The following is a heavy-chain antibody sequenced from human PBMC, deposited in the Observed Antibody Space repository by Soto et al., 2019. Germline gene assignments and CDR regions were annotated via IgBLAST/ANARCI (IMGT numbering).Heavy chain of an antibody. CDR1: GGSINSNDYY. CDR3: ARELVISPDAFDI. J-gene: IGHJ3*02. CDR2: IYFTGST. V-gene: IGHV4-30-4*01. D-gene: IGHD3-9*01. Sequence: PSETLSLTCTISGGSINSNDYYWSWIRQPPGKALEWIGYIYFTGSTYYNPSLGSRVAISIDASKNHFSLKLSSVTATDTAVYYCARELVISPDAFDIWGQGTMVTVSS.